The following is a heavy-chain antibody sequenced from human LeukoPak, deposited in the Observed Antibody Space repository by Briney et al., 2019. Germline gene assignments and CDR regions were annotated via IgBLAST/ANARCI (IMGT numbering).Heavy chain of an antibody. D-gene: IGHD1-14*01. CDR2: IYYSGNT. CDR1: GASISSYY. V-gene: IGHV4-59*03. J-gene: IGHJ3*02. CDR3: ARHWAETTGPYAFDI. Sequence: PSETLSLTCSVSGASISSYYWSWIRQPPGKGLEWIGYIYYSGNTNNNPSLKSRVTISVDTSENQFSLKLTSVTAADTAVYYCARHWAETTGPYAFDIWGQGTMVTVSS.